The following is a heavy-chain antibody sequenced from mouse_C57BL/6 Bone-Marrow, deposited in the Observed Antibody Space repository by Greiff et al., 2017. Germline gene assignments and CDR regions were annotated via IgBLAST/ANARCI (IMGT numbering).Heavy chain of an antibody. J-gene: IGHJ2*01. CDR1: GYAFTNYL. CDR3: ARLIYYDYDYFDY. V-gene: IGHV1-54*01. D-gene: IGHD2-4*01. Sequence: VQLVESGAELVRPGTSVKVSCKASGYAFTNYLIEWVKQRPGQGLEWIGVINPGSGGTNYNEKFKGKATLTADKSSSTAYMQLSSLTSEDSAVYFCARLIYYDYDYFDYWGQGTTLTVSA. CDR2: INPGSGGT.